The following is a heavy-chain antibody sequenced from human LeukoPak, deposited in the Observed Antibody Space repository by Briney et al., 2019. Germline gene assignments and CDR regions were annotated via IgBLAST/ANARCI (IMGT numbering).Heavy chain of an antibody. CDR3: ARDLYAGGAFDI. CDR1: GYTFTGYY. Sequence: ASVKVSCKASGYTFTGYYMHWVRQAPGQGLEWMGWINPNSGGTNYAQKFQGRVTMTRDTSISTAYMELSRLRSDDTAVYYCARDLYAGGAFDIWGQGTMVTVSS. CDR2: INPNSGGT. J-gene: IGHJ3*02. D-gene: IGHD2-8*01. V-gene: IGHV1-2*02.